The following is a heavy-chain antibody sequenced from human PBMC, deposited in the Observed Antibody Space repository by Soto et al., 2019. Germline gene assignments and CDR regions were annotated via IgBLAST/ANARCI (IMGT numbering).Heavy chain of an antibody. Sequence: QVQLVQSGAEVKKPGASVKVSCKVSGYTLTELSMHWVRQAPAKGLEWMGGFDPEDGETIYAQKFQGRLTMTEDTSTDTAYMELSSLRSEDTAVYYCATGVITSGGDKFASWAQGTLVTVSS. CDR3: ATGVITSGGDKFAS. D-gene: IGHD3-16*01. J-gene: IGHJ4*02. CDR1: GYTLTELS. V-gene: IGHV1-24*01. CDR2: FDPEDGET.